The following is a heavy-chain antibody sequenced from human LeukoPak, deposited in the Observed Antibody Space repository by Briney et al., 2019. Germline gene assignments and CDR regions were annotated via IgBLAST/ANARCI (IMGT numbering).Heavy chain of an antibody. V-gene: IGHV4-59*12. J-gene: IGHJ4*02. CDR1: GGSITSYF. D-gene: IGHD6-19*01. CDR2: ISYSGST. CDR3: ARGRGRAVAGTDEIDY. Sequence: PSETLSLTCTVSGGSITSYFWSWIRQPPGKGLEWIAYISYSGSTTYNPSLKSRVIISVDASKNQFSLKLRSVTAADTAVYYCARGRGRAVAGTDEIDYWGQGTLVTVSS.